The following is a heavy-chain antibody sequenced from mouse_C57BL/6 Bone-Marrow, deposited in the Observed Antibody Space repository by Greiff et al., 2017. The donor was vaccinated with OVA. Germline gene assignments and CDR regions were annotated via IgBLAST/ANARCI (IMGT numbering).Heavy chain of an antibody. Sequence: QVHVKQPGAELVKPGASVKMSCKASGYTFTSYWITWVKQRPGQGLEWIGDIYPGSGSTNYNEKFKSKATLTVDTSSSTAYMQLSSLTSEDSAVYYCARRSTYYSNWYFDVWGTGTTVTVSS. CDR2: IYPGSGST. CDR3: ARRSTYYSNWYFDV. J-gene: IGHJ1*03. CDR1: GYTFTSYW. V-gene: IGHV1-55*01. D-gene: IGHD2-5*01.